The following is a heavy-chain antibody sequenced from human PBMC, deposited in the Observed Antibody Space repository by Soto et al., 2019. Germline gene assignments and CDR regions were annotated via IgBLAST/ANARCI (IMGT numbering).Heavy chain of an antibody. Sequence: SETLSLTCTVSGGSISSGGYYWSWIRQHPGKGLEWIGYIYYSGSTYYNPSLKSRVTISVDTSKNQFSLKLSSVTAADTAVYYCARVFYYDSSGYYYKSKYYFDYWGQGTLVTVSS. CDR1: GGSISSGGYY. J-gene: IGHJ4*02. V-gene: IGHV4-31*03. CDR3: ARVFYYDSSGYYYKSKYYFDY. CDR2: IYYSGST. D-gene: IGHD3-22*01.